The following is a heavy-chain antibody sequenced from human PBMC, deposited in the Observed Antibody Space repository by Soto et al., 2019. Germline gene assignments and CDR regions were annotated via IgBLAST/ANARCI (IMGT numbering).Heavy chain of an antibody. D-gene: IGHD6-19*01. CDR1: GFTFSSYG. CDR2: ISYDVRNK. Sequence: GGSLRLSCAASGFTFSSYGMHWVRQAPGKGLEWVAVISYDVRNKYYADAVKGRFTISRDNSKNTLYLQMSSLRAEDTAVYYCVKDGSSGWPYFYDMDVWGQVTTVTVSS. J-gene: IGHJ6*02. V-gene: IGHV3-30*18. CDR3: VKDGSSGWPYFYDMDV.